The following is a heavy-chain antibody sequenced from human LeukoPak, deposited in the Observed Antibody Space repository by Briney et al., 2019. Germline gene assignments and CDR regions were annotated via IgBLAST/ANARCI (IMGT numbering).Heavy chain of an antibody. D-gene: IGHD2-2*01. Sequence: ASVKVSCKASGYTFTSYGISWVRQAPGQGLEWMGWISTYTGNTNYAQKLQGRVTMTTDTSTSTAYMEMRSLTSDDTAVYYCAVVLPPVPNWGQGTLVTVSS. CDR1: GYTFTSYG. CDR2: ISTYTGNT. V-gene: IGHV1-18*01. CDR3: AVVLPPVPN. J-gene: IGHJ4*02.